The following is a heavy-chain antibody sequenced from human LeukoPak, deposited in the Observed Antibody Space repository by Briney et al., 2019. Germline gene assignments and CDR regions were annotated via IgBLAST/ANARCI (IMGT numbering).Heavy chain of an antibody. D-gene: IGHD5-18*01. CDR3: ARQGVFGGYNYGYGY. J-gene: IGHJ4*02. V-gene: IGHV1-18*01. CDR1: GYPFTSYY. Sequence: GASVKVSCKASGYPFTSYYINWVRQAPGQGLEWMGWISAYNGDTNYAQNLQGRVTMTTDTSTDTAYMELRSLRSDDTAVYYCARQGVFGGYNYGYGYWGQGTLVTVSS. CDR2: ISAYNGDT.